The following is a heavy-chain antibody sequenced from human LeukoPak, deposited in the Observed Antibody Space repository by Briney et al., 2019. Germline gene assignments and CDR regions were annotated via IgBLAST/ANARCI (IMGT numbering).Heavy chain of an antibody. CDR2: INPNSGGT. V-gene: IGHV1-2*02. J-gene: IGHJ6*04. CDR1: GYTFTGYY. Sequence: ASVKVSCKASGYTFTGYYMHWVRQAPGQGLEWMGWINPNSGGTNYAQKFQGRATMTRDTSISTAYMELSRLRSDDTAVYYCARTTYSSSSTVVDVWGKGTTVTVSS. D-gene: IGHD6-6*01. CDR3: ARTTYSSSSTVVDV.